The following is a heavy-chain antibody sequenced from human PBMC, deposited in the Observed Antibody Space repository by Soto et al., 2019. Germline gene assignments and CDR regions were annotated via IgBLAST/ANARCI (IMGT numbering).Heavy chain of an antibody. CDR1: GGTFPTYT. CDR2: IMPMVGTA. D-gene: IGHD1-26*01. Sequence: QVQLVQSGAEVKKPGSSVKVSCKASGGTFPTYTVDWVRQAPGQGLEWMGTIMPMVGTANYAQTFQGRLTIXAXKXXSTAYMELSSLRSDDTAVYYCARLSGMGATANFDYWGQGSLVTVSS. V-gene: IGHV1-69*08. CDR3: ARLSGMGATANFDY. J-gene: IGHJ4*02.